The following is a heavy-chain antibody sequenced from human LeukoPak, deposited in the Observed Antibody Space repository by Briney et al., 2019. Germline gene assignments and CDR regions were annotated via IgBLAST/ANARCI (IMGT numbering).Heavy chain of an antibody. CDR2: ISYDGSNK. CDR3: ARVGGYGDYAYFDY. CDR1: GFTFSSYA. Sequence: GGSLRLSCAASGFTFSSYAMHWVRQAPGKGLEWVAVISYDGSNKYYADSVKGRFTISRDNSKNTLYLQMNSLRAEDTAVYYCARVGGYGDYAYFDYWGQGTLVTVSS. J-gene: IGHJ4*02. D-gene: IGHD4-17*01. V-gene: IGHV3-30-3*01.